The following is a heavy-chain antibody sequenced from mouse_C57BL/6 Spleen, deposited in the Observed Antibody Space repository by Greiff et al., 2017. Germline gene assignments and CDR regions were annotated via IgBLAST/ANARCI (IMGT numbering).Heavy chain of an antibody. CDR1: GFTFSSYA. J-gene: IGHJ3*01. D-gene: IGHD1-1*01. Sequence: EVMLVESGGGLVKPGGSLKLSCAASGFTFSSYAMSWVRQTPEKRLEWVATISDGGSYTYYPDNVKGRFTISRDNAKNNLYLQMSHLKSEDTAMYYCARDLYYEAYWGQGTLVTVSA. V-gene: IGHV5-4*01. CDR2: ISDGGSYT. CDR3: ARDLYYEAY.